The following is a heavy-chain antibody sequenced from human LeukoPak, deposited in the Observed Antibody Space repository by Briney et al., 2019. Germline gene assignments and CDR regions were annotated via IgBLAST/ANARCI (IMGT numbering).Heavy chain of an antibody. CDR2: ISWDGSST. J-gene: IGHJ4*02. V-gene: IGHV3-43D*03. Sequence: GGSLRLSCAASGFTFDDYAMHWVRQAPGKGLEWVSLISWDGSSTYYADSVKGRFTISRDNSKNSLYLQMNSLRAEDTALYYCAKDQSPYDSSGLDYWGQGTLVTVSS. CDR1: GFTFDDYA. D-gene: IGHD3-22*01. CDR3: AKDQSPYDSSGLDY.